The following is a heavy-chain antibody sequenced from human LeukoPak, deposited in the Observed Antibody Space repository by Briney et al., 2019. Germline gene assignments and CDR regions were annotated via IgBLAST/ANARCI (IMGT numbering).Heavy chain of an antibody. J-gene: IGHJ3*02. CDR3: ARVTFGGVIVTPDDAFDI. CDR2: IYYNGST. V-gene: IGHV4-59*06. D-gene: IGHD3-16*02. CDR1: GFTFSSYS. Sequence: PGGSLRLSCAASGFTFSSYSMNWVRQAPGKGLEWIGYIYYNGSTYYNPSLKSRITILVDMSKNQFSLKLSSVTAADTAVYYCARVTFGGVIVTPDDAFDIWGQGTMVTVSS.